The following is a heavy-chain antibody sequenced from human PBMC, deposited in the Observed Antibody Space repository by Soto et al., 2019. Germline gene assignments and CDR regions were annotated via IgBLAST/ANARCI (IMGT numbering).Heavy chain of an antibody. CDR1: GFTFSSYG. V-gene: IGHV3-30*03. J-gene: IGHJ6*03. CDR3: AIGCRRYYYCYMGV. CDR2: ISYDGSNK. Sequence: QVQLVESGGGVVQPGRSLRLSCAASGFTFSSYGMHWVRQAPGKGLEWVAVISYDGSNKYYADSVKGRFTISRDNSKNTLYLQMNSLGDEETAVYYCAIGCRRYYYCYMGVWGKGTPVTVSS.